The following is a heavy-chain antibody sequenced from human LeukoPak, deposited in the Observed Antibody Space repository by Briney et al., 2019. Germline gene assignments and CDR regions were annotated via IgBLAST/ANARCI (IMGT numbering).Heavy chain of an antibody. D-gene: IGHD6-19*01. CDR3: ARSVQWLPY. CDR2: ISGSGTTM. Sequence: QPGGSLRLSCVASGFTFSSYEMNWLRQSPGKGLEWVSFISGSGTTMYYADSVKGRFTISSDNAKNSLYLQMNSLRAEDTAVYYCARSVQWLPYWGQGTLVTVSS. V-gene: IGHV3-48*03. J-gene: IGHJ4*02. CDR1: GFTFSSYE.